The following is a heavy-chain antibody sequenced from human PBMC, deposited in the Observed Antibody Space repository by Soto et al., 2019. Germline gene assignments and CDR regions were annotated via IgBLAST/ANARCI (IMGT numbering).Heavy chain of an antibody. Sequence: SETLSLTCSFSGGSISSSNWWRWVRPPPGKGLEWIGEIYHSGSTNYNPSLKSRVTISVDKSKNQFSLKLSSVTVADTAVYYCARAGITGTGVTFLHTVWGQGTLVTVSS. D-gene: IGHD1-7*01. CDR2: IYHSGST. CDR1: GGSISSSNW. V-gene: IGHV4-4*02. J-gene: IGHJ4*02. CDR3: ARAGITGTGVTFLHTV.